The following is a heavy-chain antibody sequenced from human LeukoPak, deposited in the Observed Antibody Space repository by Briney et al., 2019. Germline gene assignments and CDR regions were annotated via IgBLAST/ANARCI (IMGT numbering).Heavy chain of an antibody. J-gene: IGHJ2*01. D-gene: IGHD4-17*01. CDR1: GFTVSSYA. CDR3: AKEGKDGDYNWVVYWYFDL. CDR2: ISGSGGST. V-gene: IGHV3-23*01. Sequence: GGSLRLSCAASGFTVSSYAMSWVRQAPGKGLEWVSAISGSGGSTYYADSVKGRFTISRDNSKNTLYLQMNSLRAEDTAVYYCAKEGKDGDYNWVVYWYFDLWGRGTLVTVSS.